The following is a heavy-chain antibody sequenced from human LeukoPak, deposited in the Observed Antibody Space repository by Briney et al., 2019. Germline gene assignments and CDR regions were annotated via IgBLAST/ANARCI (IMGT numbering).Heavy chain of an antibody. CDR2: ISGSGDNT. Sequence: GGSLRLSCAASGFTFSSCAMSWVRQAPGKGLEWVSGISGSGDNTYYADSVKGRFTISRDNSKNTLYVQVNSLGTEDTAAYYCAKGSYYDSSGSFYFDYWGQGTLVTVSS. CDR1: GFTFSSCA. V-gene: IGHV3-23*01. J-gene: IGHJ4*02. CDR3: AKGSYYDSSGSFYFDY. D-gene: IGHD3-22*01.